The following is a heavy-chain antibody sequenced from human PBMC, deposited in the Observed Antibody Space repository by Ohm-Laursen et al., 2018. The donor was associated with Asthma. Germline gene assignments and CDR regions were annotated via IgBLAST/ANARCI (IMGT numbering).Heavy chain of an antibody. J-gene: IGHJ4*02. Sequence: SLRLSCTAFGITFSKAWMSWVRQAPGKGLEWLAVISYDSSLKYYADSVNGRFTISRDDFKSTLYLQMNSLRADDTALYYCARDVMDWYSPALDFWGQGSLVTVSS. CDR3: ARDVMDWYSPALDF. CDR2: ISYDSSLK. CDR1: GITFSKAW. D-gene: IGHD3/OR15-3a*01. V-gene: IGHV3-30*19.